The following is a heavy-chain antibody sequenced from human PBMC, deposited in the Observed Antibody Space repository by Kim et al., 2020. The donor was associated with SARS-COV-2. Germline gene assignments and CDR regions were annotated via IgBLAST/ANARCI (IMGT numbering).Heavy chain of an antibody. Sequence: GGSLRLSCAASGFTFNSFVMGWVRQAPGKGLEWVAVINGRGNTTYYADSVQGRFTISRDNSKSTLYLQMDSLSAEDTALYYCAKDAAEGRVYFDDWGQGTLVSVSS. V-gene: IGHV3-23*01. J-gene: IGHJ4*02. D-gene: IGHD3-10*01. CDR1: GFTFNSFV. CDR3: AKDAAEGRVYFDD. CDR2: INGRGNTT.